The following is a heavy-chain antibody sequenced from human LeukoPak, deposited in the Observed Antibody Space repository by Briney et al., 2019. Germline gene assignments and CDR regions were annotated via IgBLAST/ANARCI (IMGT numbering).Heavy chain of an antibody. CDR2: IYHSGST. D-gene: IGHD3-10*01. V-gene: IGHV4-4*02. CDR3: ATVSAFFYDSGSYYTFDY. J-gene: IGHJ4*02. CDR1: GGSISSSKW. Sequence: SGTLSLTCAVSGGSISSSKWWSWVRQPPGKGLEWIGEIYHSGSTNYNPSRKSRVTISVDKSKNQFSLKLGSVTAADTAVYYCATVSAFFYDSGSYYTFDYWGQGTLVSVSP.